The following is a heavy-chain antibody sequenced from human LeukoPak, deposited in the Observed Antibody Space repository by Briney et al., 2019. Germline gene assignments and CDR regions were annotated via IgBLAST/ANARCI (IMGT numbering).Heavy chain of an antibody. D-gene: IGHD1-1*01. CDR2: IYYSGTT. V-gene: IGHV4-39*07. CDR3: ARFKQLGRSFDS. Sequence: SETLTLTCTVSGGSIGKTSYYWSWIRQPPGKGLEWIRNIYYSGTTYYNPSLKSRVTISVDTSKNKFSLTPISVTAADTAVYFCARFKQLGRSFDSWGLGSLVTVSS. J-gene: IGHJ4*02. CDR1: GGSIGKTSYY.